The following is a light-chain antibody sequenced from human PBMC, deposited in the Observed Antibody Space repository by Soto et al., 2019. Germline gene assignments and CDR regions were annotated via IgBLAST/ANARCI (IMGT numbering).Light chain of an antibody. Sequence: DNKMTQSPSTLSASVGDRVTITCRASQGIDDWLAWYQQKPGKAPKLLIYRASNLETGPPSRFSGSGFGTEFTLTISSLQPDDFATYYCQEYNSYFGGGTNVEIK. V-gene: IGKV1-5*03. CDR3: QEYNSY. CDR2: RAS. J-gene: IGKJ4*01. CDR1: QGIDDW.